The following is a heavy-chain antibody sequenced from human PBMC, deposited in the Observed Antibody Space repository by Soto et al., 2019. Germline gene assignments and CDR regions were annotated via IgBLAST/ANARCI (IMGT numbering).Heavy chain of an antibody. CDR2: ISYDGSNK. CDR3: ARGSHGEHDG. D-gene: IGHD4-17*01. J-gene: IGHJ4*02. Sequence: GGSLRLSCAASGFIFSSYGMHWVRQAPGKGLEWVTVISYDGSNKYYADSVKGRFTISRDNSKNTLYLQMNSLRAEDAAVYYCARGSHGEHDGWGQGTLVTVSS. CDR1: GFIFSSYG. V-gene: IGHV3-30*03.